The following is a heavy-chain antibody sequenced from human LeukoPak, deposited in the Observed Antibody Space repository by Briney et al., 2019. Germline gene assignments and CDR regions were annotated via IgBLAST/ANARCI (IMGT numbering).Heavy chain of an antibody. CDR1: GGSISSSSYY. V-gene: IGHV4-39*01. Sequence: PSETLSLTCTVSGGSISSSSYYWGWIRQPPGKGLEWIGSIYYSGSTYYNPSLKSRVTISVDTSKNQFSLKLSSVTAADTAVYYCARHLFPNAPLFQHWGQGTLATVSS. CDR3: ARHLFPNAPLFQH. J-gene: IGHJ1*01. CDR2: IYYSGST. D-gene: IGHD3-3*01.